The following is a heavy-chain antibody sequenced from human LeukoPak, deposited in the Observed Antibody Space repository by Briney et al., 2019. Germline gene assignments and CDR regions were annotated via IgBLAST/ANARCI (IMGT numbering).Heavy chain of an antibody. CDR1: GYTFTGYY. CDR2: INPNSGGT. Sequence: ASVKVSCKASGYTFTGYYMHWVRQAPGQGLEWMGWINPNSGGTNYAQKFQGRVTMTTDTSTSTAYMELRSLRSDDTAVYFCARDHVSYYLDPWGQGTLVTVSS. D-gene: IGHD1-26*01. V-gene: IGHV1-2*02. J-gene: IGHJ5*02. CDR3: ARDHVSYYLDP.